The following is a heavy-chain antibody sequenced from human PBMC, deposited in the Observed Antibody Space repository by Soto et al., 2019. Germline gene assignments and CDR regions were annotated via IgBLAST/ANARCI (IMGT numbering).Heavy chain of an antibody. CDR3: AKGPDGSGYYHNWFDS. J-gene: IGHJ5*01. CDR1: GFTFRNYG. V-gene: IGHV3-23*01. D-gene: IGHD3-22*01. Sequence: GGSLRLSCAASGFTFRNYGMNWVRQAPGKGLEWVSSISRTGDSAYYADSVKGRFAISRDRSKNRLSLQMNSLRVEDTAVYYCAKGPDGSGYYHNWFDSWGQGT. CDR2: ISRTGDSA.